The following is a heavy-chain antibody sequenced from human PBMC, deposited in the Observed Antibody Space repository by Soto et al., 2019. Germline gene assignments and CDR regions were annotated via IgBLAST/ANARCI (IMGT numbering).Heavy chain of an antibody. V-gene: IGHV6-1*01. D-gene: IGHD1-26*01. J-gene: IGHJ5*02. CDR3: ARDRGDRERVNWFDP. CDR1: GDSFSSNSAA. Sequence: KQSQTLSLTCAISGDSFSSNSAAWNWIRQSPSRGLEWLGRTYYRAKWYNDYAVSVTSRITINPDTSKNQFSLQLNSVTPADTAVYYCARDRGDRERVNWFDPWGQGTLVTVAS. CDR2: TYYRAKWYN.